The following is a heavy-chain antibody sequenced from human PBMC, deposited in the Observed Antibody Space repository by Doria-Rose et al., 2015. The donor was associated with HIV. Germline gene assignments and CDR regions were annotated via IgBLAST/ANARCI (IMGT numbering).Heavy chain of an antibody. J-gene: IGHJ4*02. Sequence: VQLVQFGGGLVRPGGSLRLSCATSGFTFSSHRINWVRQAPGKGLEWVSSISSTSAYINYADSVRGRFTIPRDNARNSLYLQMDSLRAEDTAIYYCATGVTLDYWGQGTLVTVSS. CDR2: ISSTSAYI. CDR1: GFTFSSHR. V-gene: IGHV3-21*01. CDR3: ATGVTLDY. D-gene: IGHD3-10*01.